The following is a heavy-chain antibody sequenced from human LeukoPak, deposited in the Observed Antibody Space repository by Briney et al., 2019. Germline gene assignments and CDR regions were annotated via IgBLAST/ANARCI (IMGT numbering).Heavy chain of an antibody. CDR3: ARLGTSDSSGYYYPFDY. V-gene: IGHV5-51*01. D-gene: IGHD3-22*01. J-gene: IGHJ4*02. CDR2: IYPDDSEA. CDR1: GYSFTSYW. Sequence: GESLKISCKGSGYSFTSYWIGWVRQMPGCGLAWMGIIYPDDSEARYSPSFQGQVTISADKSISTAFLQWSSLKASDTAIYYCARLGTSDSSGYYYPFDYWGQGTLVTVSS.